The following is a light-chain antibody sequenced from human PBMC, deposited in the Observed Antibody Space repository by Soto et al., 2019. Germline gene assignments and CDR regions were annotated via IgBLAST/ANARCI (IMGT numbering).Light chain of an antibody. V-gene: IGLV2-14*03. CDR1: INDVGRYNY. CDR3: NSYTSSSTYV. Sequence: QSALTQPASVSGSPGQSITISCIGTINDVGRYNYVYWYQHHPGKAPKLMIYDVTYRPSGVSDRFSGSKSGNTASLTISGLQAEDEADYYCNSYTSSSTYVFGPGNKLTVL. J-gene: IGLJ1*01. CDR2: DVT.